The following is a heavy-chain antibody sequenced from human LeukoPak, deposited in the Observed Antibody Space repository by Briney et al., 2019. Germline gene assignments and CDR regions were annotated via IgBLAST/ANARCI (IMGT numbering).Heavy chain of an antibody. D-gene: IGHD3-10*01. V-gene: IGHV7-4-1*02. CDR3: VRGTPTPGMDY. CDR1: GYPFSAHF. Sequence: ASVKVSCKASGYPFSAHFLNWVRQAPGQGLEWMGNIDTTTGNPRYAQDFTGRFVFSLDTSVSTAYLQITSLKADDTAAYYCVRGTPTPGMDYWGQGTQATVSP. CDR2: IDTTTGNP. J-gene: IGHJ4*02.